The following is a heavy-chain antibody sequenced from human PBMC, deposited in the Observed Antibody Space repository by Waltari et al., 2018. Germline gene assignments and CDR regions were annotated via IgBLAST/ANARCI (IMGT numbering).Heavy chain of an antibody. CDR2: IKQDGSEK. J-gene: IGHJ4*02. V-gene: IGHV3-7*01. D-gene: IGHD5-12*01. Sequence: EVQLVESGGGLVQPGGSLRLSCAASGFTFTRYWRTWVRQPPGKGLEWVANIKQDGSEKFYVASAKGRFTISRDNAKDSLHLQMNTLTAEDTAVYYCARGVDDDSGYRPCDYWGQGTLVSVSS. CDR1: GFTFTRYW. CDR3: ARGVDDDSGYRPCDY.